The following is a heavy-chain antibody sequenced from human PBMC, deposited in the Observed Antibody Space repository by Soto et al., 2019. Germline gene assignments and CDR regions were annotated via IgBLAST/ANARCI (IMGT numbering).Heavy chain of an antibody. D-gene: IGHD3-3*01. J-gene: IGHJ4*02. CDR3: ARGPSTYYDFWSGYYLGVHGPYYFDY. V-gene: IGHV4-39*07. Sequence: SETLSLTCTVSGGSISSSSYYWGWIRQPPGKGLEWIGSIYYSGSTYYNPSLKSRVTISVDTSKNQFSLKLSSVTAADTAVYYCARGPSTYYDFWSGYYLGVHGPYYFDYWGQGTLVTGLL. CDR1: GGSISSSSYY. CDR2: IYYSGST.